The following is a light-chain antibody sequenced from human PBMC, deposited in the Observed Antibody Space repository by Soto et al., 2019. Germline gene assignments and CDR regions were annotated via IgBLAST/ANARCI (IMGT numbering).Light chain of an antibody. CDR3: QSYDSILSGVV. J-gene: IGLJ2*01. Sequence: SVLTQPPSVSGAPGQRVTISCTGSSSNIGAGYDVHWYQQLPGTAPKLLIYGNSNRPSGVPDRFSGSKSGTSASLAITGLQAEDEAEYYCQSYDSILSGVVFGGGTKLTVL. CDR1: SSNIGAGYD. V-gene: IGLV1-40*01. CDR2: GNS.